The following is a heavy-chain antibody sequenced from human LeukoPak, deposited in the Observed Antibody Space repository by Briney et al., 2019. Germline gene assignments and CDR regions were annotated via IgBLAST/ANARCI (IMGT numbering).Heavy chain of an antibody. CDR2: IYYSGST. D-gene: IGHD6-13*01. CDR3: ARVIAAAGSGYYFDY. J-gene: IGHJ4*02. CDR1: GGSISSHY. Sequence: NPSETLSLTCTVSGGSISSHYWSWIRQPPGQGLEWIGYIYYSGSTNYNPSLKSRVTISVDTSKNQFSLKLSSVTAADTAVYYCARVIAAAGSGYYFDYWGQGTLVTVSS. V-gene: IGHV4-59*11.